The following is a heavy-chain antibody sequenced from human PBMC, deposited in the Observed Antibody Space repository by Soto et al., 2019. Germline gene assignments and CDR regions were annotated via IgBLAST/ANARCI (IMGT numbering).Heavy chain of an antibody. J-gene: IGHJ4*02. Sequence: SETLSLTCTVSGGSISSSSYYWGWIRQPPGKGLEWIGNIYYSGSTYYSPSLKSRVTISVDTSKNQFSLKLSSVTAADTAVYYCARLAADWLKFFGNFDYWGQGTLVTVSS. CDR2: IYYSGST. D-gene: IGHD3-9*01. CDR1: GGSISSSSYY. CDR3: ARLAADWLKFFGNFDY. V-gene: IGHV4-39*01.